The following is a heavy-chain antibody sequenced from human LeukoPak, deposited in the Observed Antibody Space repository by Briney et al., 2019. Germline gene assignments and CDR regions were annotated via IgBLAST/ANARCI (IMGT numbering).Heavy chain of an antibody. D-gene: IGHD5-24*01. Sequence: GESLKISCSASGYIFTSNWIGWVRQMPGKGLESMGLIYPADSDTTYSPSFQGQVTISADKSISTVYPQWSSLKASDTAMYYFARPAQGGYNYLSWGQGTLVTVSS. CDR2: IYPADSDT. CDR3: ARPAQGGYNYLS. V-gene: IGHV5-51*01. CDR1: GYIFTSNW. J-gene: IGHJ4*02.